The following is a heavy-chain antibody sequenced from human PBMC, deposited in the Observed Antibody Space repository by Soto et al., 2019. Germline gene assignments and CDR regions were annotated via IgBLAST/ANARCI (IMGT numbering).Heavy chain of an antibody. J-gene: IGHJ5*02. Sequence: SETLSLTCTVSGGSVSSGSYYWSWIRQPPGKGLEWIGYIYYSGSTNYNPSLKSRVTISVDTSKNQFSLKLSSVTAADTAVYYCARGYSIATRPWWFDPWGQGTLVTVSS. V-gene: IGHV4-61*01. CDR1: GGSVSSGSYY. CDR2: IYYSGST. D-gene: IGHD6-6*01. CDR3: ARGYSIATRPWWFDP.